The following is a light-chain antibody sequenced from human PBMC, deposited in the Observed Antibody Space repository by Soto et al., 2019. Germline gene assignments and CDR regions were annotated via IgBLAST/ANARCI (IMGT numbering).Light chain of an antibody. J-gene: IGLJ1*01. CDR1: SSNIGAGYD. V-gene: IGLV1-40*01. Sequence: QSVLTQPPSVSGAPGQRVTISCTGSSSNIGAGYDVNWYQQLPGTAPKLLIYGNTNRPSGVPDRFSGSKSGTSASLAITGLQAEDEADYYCQSSDSSLSALYVFGTGTKVTVL. CDR3: QSSDSSLSALYV. CDR2: GNT.